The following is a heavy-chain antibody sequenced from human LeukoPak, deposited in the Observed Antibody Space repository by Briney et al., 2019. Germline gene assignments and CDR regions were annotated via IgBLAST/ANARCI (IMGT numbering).Heavy chain of an antibody. CDR1: GYTFSSYA. Sequence: ASVKVSCKASGYTFSSYAISWVRQAPGQGLEWMGWISADNGNTNHAQKFQGRVSLTTDTSTSTAYMELRTLTSDDTAVYYCASPPLTGDAFDIWGQGTMVTVSS. D-gene: IGHD7-27*01. CDR2: ISADNGNT. J-gene: IGHJ3*02. CDR3: ASPPLTGDAFDI. V-gene: IGHV1-18*04.